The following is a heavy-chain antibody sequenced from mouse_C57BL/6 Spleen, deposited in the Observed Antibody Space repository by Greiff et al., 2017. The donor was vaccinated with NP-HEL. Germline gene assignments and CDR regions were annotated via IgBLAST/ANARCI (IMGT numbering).Heavy chain of an antibody. J-gene: IGHJ4*01. CDR1: GFTFSDYG. CDR2: ISSGSSTI. CDR3: ATLDAMDY. Sequence: DVMLVESGGGLVKPGGSLKLSCAASGFTFSDYGMHWVRQAPEKGLEWVAYISSGSSTIYYADTVKGRFTISRDNAKNTLFLQMTSLRSEDTAMYYCATLDAMDYWGQGTSVTVSS. V-gene: IGHV5-17*01.